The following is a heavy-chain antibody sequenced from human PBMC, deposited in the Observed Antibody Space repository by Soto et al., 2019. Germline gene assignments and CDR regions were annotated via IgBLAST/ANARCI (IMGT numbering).Heavy chain of an antibody. Sequence: SETMSLTSTVSGGTISSGGYYWSWNNKHPGKGLEWIGYIYYSGSTYYNPSLKSRVTISVDTSKNQFSQKLSSVTAADTAVYYCAGGYFRQKQHDAFDIWGQGTMVTVSS. CDR2: IYYSGST. V-gene: IGHV4-31*03. CDR1: GGTISSGGYY. D-gene: IGHD1-1*01. CDR3: AGGYFRQKQHDAFDI. J-gene: IGHJ3*02.